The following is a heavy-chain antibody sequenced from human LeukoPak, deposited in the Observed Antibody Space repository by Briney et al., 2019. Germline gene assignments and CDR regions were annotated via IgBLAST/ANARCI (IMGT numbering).Heavy chain of an antibody. CDR3: ARGLSLDY. D-gene: IGHD5/OR15-5a*01. CDR1: AFTFSSYA. J-gene: IGHJ4*02. Sequence: GGSLRLSCAASAFTFSSYAMHWVRQAPGKGLEYVSAISSNGGRTYYADSVKGRFTISRDNSKNTLYLQMGSLRAEDMAVYYCARGLSLDYWGQGTLVTVSS. V-gene: IGHV3-64*02. CDR2: ISSNGGRT.